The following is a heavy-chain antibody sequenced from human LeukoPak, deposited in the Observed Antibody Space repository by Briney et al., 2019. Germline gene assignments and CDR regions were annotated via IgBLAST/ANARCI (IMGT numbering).Heavy chain of an antibody. Sequence: GGSLRPSCAASGFTFSSYAMHWVRQAPGKGLEWVAVISYDGSNKYYADSVKGRFTISRDNSKNTLYLQMNSLRAEDTAVYYCARVRRPYGDYGYFDYWGQGTLVTVSS. CDR2: ISYDGSNK. CDR3: ARVRRPYGDYGYFDY. J-gene: IGHJ4*02. V-gene: IGHV3-30-3*01. CDR1: GFTFSSYA. D-gene: IGHD4-17*01.